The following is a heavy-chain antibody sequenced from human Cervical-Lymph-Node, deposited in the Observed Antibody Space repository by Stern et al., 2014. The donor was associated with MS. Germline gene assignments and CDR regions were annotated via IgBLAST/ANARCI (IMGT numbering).Heavy chain of an antibody. J-gene: IGHJ4*02. D-gene: IGHD5-12*01. CDR3: ANRDMGYTYGRHDY. V-gene: IGHV1-69*06. CDR1: GGTFNNHV. CDR2: IVPLFGTP. Sequence: VQVVESGAEVKKLGSSVKVSCKACGGTFNNHVISWVRQVRGQGLEWMGGIVPLFGTPDYALKFQGRVTITADKSTSTVHMVLSSLHREDTGIYYCANRDMGYTYGRHDYWGQGTLVTVS.